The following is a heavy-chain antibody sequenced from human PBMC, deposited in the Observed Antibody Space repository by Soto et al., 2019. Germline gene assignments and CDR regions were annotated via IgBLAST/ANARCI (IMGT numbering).Heavy chain of an antibody. V-gene: IGHV4-59*01. D-gene: IGHD1-26*01. CDR2: IYYSGST. Sequence: SETLSLTCTVPGGSLSSYYWSWIRQPPGKGLEWIGYIYYSGSTNYNPSLKSRVTISVDTSKNQFSLKLSSVTAADTAVYYCARDRDPSGIDYWGQGTLVTVSS. CDR1: GGSLSSYY. J-gene: IGHJ4*02. CDR3: ARDRDPSGIDY.